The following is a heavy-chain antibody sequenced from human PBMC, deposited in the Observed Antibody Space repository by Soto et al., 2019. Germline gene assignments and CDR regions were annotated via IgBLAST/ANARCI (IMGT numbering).Heavy chain of an antibody. CDR1: GDTSRTSS. J-gene: IGHJ1*01. CDR3: ARDDGTYYGLGRN. Sequence: QVQVVQSGAEVKKPGSSVKVSCTASGDTSRTSSINWVRQAPGQRLEWMGGIIPVFDRVNYAQRFQGRVSITADDSTRLAYMELSSLTSEDTAIYYCARDDGTYYGLGRNWGQGTLLIVSS. V-gene: IGHV1-69*01. CDR2: IIPVFDRV. D-gene: IGHD1-26*01.